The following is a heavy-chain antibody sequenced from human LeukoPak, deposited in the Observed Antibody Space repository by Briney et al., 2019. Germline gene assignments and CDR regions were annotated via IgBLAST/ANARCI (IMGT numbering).Heavy chain of an antibody. D-gene: IGHD6-13*01. CDR1: GYMFTSYG. J-gene: IGHJ4*02. Sequence: ASVKVSCKASGYMFTSYGISWVRQAPGQGLEWMGWISSYNGNTDYAQNLQGRVTMTTDTSTSTAYMVLRSLRSDDTAVYYCARDQGYTSSPYYFDYWGQGSLVTVSS. CDR3: ARDQGYTSSPYYFDY. CDR2: ISSYNGNT. V-gene: IGHV1-18*04.